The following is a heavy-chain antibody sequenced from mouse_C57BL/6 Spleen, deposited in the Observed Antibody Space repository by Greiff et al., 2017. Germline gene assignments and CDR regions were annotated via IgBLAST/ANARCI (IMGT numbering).Heavy chain of an antibody. CDR3: ASVIYYDYDDYAMDY. V-gene: IGHV3-6*01. CDR2: ISYDGSN. Sequence: VQLKESGPGLVKPSQSLSLTCSVTGYSITSGYYWNWIRQFPGNKLEWMGYISYDGSNNYNPSLKKRISITRDTSKNQFFLKLNSVTTEDTATYYCASVIYYDYDDYAMDYWGQGTSVTVSS. D-gene: IGHD2-4*01. J-gene: IGHJ4*01. CDR1: GYSITSGYY.